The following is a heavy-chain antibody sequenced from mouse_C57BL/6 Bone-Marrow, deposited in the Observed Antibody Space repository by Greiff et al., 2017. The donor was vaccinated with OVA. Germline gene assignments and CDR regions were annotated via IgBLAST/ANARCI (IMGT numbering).Heavy chain of an antibody. Sequence: VQGVESGPGLVQPSQSLSISCTASGFPFTSYCVHWVRQSPGKGLEWLGVIWSGGSTDYNAAFISRLSISKDNTKSQVFLKMNSLQADDTTIYYGARNRDWGGDAMDYWGQGTSVTVSS. J-gene: IGHJ4*01. CDR2: IWSGGST. CDR1: GFPFTSYC. V-gene: IGHV2-2*01. D-gene: IGHD4-1*01. CDR3: ARNRDWGGDAMDY.